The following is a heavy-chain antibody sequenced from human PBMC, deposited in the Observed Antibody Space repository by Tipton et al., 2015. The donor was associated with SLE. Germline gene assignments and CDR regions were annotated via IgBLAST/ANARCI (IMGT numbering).Heavy chain of an antibody. V-gene: IGHV4-34*01. CDR2: INHSGST. CDR1: GGSFSDYY. Sequence: TLSLTCAVYGGSFSDYYWSWIRQPPGKGLEWIGEINHSGSTNYNPSLKSRVTISVDTSKNQFSLKLSSVTAADTAMYYCAREGSSWYFDYWGQGTLVTVSS. D-gene: IGHD6-13*01. CDR3: AREGSSWYFDY. J-gene: IGHJ4*02.